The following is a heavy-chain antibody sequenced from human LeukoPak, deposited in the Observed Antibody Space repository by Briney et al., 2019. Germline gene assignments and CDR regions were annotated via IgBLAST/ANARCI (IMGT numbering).Heavy chain of an antibody. V-gene: IGHV3-15*01. CDR3: TTDPDYYGLVYFDY. Sequence: GGSLRLSCAASGFTVSTNYMSWVRQAPGKGLEWGGRIKSKTDGGTTDYAAPVKGRFTISRDDSKNTLYLQMNSLKTEDTAVYYCTTDPDYYGLVYFDYWGQGTLVTVSS. J-gene: IGHJ4*02. D-gene: IGHD3-10*01. CDR2: IKSKTDGGTT. CDR1: GFTVSTNY.